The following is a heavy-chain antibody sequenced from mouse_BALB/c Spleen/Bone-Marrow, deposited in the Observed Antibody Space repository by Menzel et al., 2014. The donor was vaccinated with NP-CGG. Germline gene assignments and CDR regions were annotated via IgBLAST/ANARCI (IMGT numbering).Heavy chain of an antibody. Sequence: VQLQQSGGGLVQPGGSLRLSCATSGFTFTDYYMNWVRQPPGEALEWLAFIRNKANGYTTEYSASVKGRFTISRDNSLSILYLHKNTLRAEDSATYYCARDMGGILFDSWGQGTTLTVSS. D-gene: IGHD4-1*01. V-gene: IGHV7-3*02. CDR1: GFTFTDYY. J-gene: IGHJ2*01. CDR3: ARDMGGILFDS. CDR2: IRNKANGYTT.